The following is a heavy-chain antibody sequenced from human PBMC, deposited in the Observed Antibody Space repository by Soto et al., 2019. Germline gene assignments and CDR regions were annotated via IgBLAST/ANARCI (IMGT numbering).Heavy chain of an antibody. CDR2: IWYDGSNK. CDR3: ARDVGNYDFWSGYWPYYYYGMDV. D-gene: IGHD3-3*01. CDR1: GFTFSSYG. Sequence: GGSLRLSCAASGFTFSSYGMHWVRQAPGKGLEWVAVIWYDGSNKYYADSVKGRFTISRDNSKNTLYLQMNSLRAEDTAVYYCARDVGNYDFWSGYWPYYYYGMDVWGQGTTVTVSS. V-gene: IGHV3-33*01. J-gene: IGHJ6*02.